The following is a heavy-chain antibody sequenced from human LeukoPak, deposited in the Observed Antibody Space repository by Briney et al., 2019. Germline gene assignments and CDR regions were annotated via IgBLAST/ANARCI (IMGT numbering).Heavy chain of an antibody. CDR2: IFHSGST. Sequence: SETLSLTCAVSGYSISSGYYWGWIRQTPGKGLEWIGSIFHSGSTYYNPSLKNRVTISVDTSKNQFSLKLSSVTAADTAVYYCARHRCLPAEDFDCWGQATLGTVSP. D-gene: IGHD2-2*01. CDR1: GYSISSGYY. V-gene: IGHV4-38-2*01. CDR3: ARHRCLPAEDFDC. J-gene: IGHJ4*02.